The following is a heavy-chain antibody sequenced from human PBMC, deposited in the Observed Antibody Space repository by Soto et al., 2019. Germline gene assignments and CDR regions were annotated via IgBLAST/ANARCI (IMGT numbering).Heavy chain of an antibody. CDR2: IIPILGIA. V-gene: IGHV1-69*02. Sequence: QVQLVQSGAEVKKPGSSVKVSCKASGGTFSSYTISWVRQAPGQGLEWLGRIIPILGIANYAQKFQGRVTITADKSTSTADMELSSLRSEDTAVYYCCSSADFDYWGQGPLVTVSS. J-gene: IGHJ4*02. CDR1: GGTFSSYT. CDR3: CSSADFDY.